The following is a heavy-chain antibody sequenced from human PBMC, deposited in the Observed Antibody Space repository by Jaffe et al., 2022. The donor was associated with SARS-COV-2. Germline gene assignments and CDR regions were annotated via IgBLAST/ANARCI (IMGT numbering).Heavy chain of an antibody. J-gene: IGHJ5*02. CDR3: ATTRRWGSSGYEGWFDP. CDR2: IYYSGST. CDR1: GGSISSYY. D-gene: IGHD6-19*01. Sequence: QVQLQESGPGLVKPSETLSLTCTVSGGSISSYYWSWIRQPPGKGLEWIGYIYYSGSTNYNPSLKSRVTISVDTSKNQFSLKLSSVTAADTAVYYCATTRRWGSSGYEGWFDPWGQGTLVTVSS. V-gene: IGHV4-59*08.